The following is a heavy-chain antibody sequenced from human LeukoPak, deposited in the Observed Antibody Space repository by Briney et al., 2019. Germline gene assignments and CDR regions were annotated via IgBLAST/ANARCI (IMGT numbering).Heavy chain of an antibody. CDR3: ARQVGPRWELLTPKNWEQSDY. D-gene: IGHD1-26*01. J-gene: IGHJ4*02. CDR2: IYYSGST. V-gene: IGHV4-39*01. CDR1: GGSISSSSYY. Sequence: SETLSLTCTVSGGSISSSSYYWGWIRQPPGKGLEWIGSIYYSGSTYYNPSLKSRVTISVDTSKNQFSLKLSPVTAADTAVYYCARQVGPRWELLTPKNWEQSDYWGQGTLVTVSS.